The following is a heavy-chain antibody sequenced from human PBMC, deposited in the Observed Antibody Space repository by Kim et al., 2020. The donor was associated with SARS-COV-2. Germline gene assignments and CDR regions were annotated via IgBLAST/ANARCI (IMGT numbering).Heavy chain of an antibody. Sequence: SETLSLTCTVSGGSISSYYWSWIRQPPGKGLEWIGYIYYSGSTNYNPSLKSRVTISVDTSKNQFSLKLSSVTAADTAVYYCARGGGYVGYFDYWGQGTLVTVSS. D-gene: IGHD5-12*01. CDR2: IYYSGST. CDR3: ARGGGYVGYFDY. J-gene: IGHJ4*02. CDR1: GGSISSYY. V-gene: IGHV4-59*13.